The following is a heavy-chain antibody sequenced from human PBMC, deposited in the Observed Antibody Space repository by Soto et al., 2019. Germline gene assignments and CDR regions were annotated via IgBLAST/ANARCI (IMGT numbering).Heavy chain of an antibody. J-gene: IGHJ4*02. Sequence: ASVKVSCKASGYTFTSYAMHWVRQAPGQRLEWMGWINAGNGNTKYSQKFQGRVTITRDTSASTAYMELSSLRSEDTAVYYCARDDSGFSGSHYIDYFNYWGQGAMVTVSS. V-gene: IGHV1-3*01. D-gene: IGHD1-26*01. CDR2: INAGNGNT. CDR3: ARDDSGFSGSHYIDYFNY. CDR1: GYTFTSYA.